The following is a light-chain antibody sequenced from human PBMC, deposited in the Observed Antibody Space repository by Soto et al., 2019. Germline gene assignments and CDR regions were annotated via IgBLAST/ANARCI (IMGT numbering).Light chain of an antibody. CDR3: RSYDRSLSGWI. CDR1: GSNIGASYD. V-gene: IGLV1-40*01. Sequence: QSVLTQPPSVSGAPGQRVTTSCTGNGSNIGASYDVHWYQQLPGSAPRLLIYTNRNRPAGVSDRFSGSKSDTSASLVISGLQADDEADYYCRSYDRSLSGWIFGTGTKVTVL. CDR2: TNR. J-gene: IGLJ1*01.